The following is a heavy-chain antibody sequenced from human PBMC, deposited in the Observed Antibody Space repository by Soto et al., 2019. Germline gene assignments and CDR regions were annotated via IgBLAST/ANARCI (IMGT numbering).Heavy chain of an antibody. CDR2: SIPIFGTA. CDR1: GGTFSSYA. V-gene: IGHV1-69*01. Sequence: QVQLVQAGAEVKKPGSSVKVSCKASGGTFSSYAISWVRQAPGQGLEWMGGSIPIFGTANYAQKFQGRVTITADESTSTAYMELSSLRSEDTAVYYCARGKKRIAARYQAKSDAFDIWGQGTMVTVSS. J-gene: IGHJ3*02. D-gene: IGHD6-6*01. CDR3: ARGKKRIAARYQAKSDAFDI.